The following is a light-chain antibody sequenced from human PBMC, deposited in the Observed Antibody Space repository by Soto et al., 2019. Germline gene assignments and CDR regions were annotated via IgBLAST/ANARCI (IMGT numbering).Light chain of an antibody. CDR1: SSDVGGYKY. CDR3: CSYAGSFILV. Sequence: ALTQPRSVSGSPGQSVTISCTGTSSDVGGYKYVSWYQQHPGKAPKLMIYDVNKRPSGVPDRFSGSKSGNTASLTISGLQAEDEADYYCCSYAGSFILVFGGGTKLTVL. CDR2: DVN. V-gene: IGLV2-11*01. J-gene: IGLJ3*02.